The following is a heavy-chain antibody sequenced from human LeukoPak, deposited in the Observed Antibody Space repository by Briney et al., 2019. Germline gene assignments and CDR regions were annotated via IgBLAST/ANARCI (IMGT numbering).Heavy chain of an antibody. D-gene: IGHD2-21*01. CDR2: IYYSGST. Sequence: KSSETLSLTCTVSGGSISSYYWSWIRQPPGKGLEWIGYIYYSGSTNYNPSLKSRVTISVDTSKNQFSLSLSSVTAADTAVYYCARITFVVEGYGMDVWGQGTTVTVSS. V-gene: IGHV4-59*08. CDR3: ARITFVVEGYGMDV. J-gene: IGHJ6*02. CDR1: GGSISSYY.